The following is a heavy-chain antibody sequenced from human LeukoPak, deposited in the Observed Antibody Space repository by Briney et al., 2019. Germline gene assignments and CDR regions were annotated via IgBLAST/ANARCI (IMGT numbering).Heavy chain of an antibody. CDR2: ISSSSSYI. CDR3: AREDIVVVPALGEYYYYGMDV. V-gene: IGHV3-21*01. CDR1: GFTFSSYS. D-gene: IGHD2-2*01. Sequence: GGSLRLSCAASGFTFSSYSMNWVRQAPGKGLEWVSSISSSSSYIYYADSVKGRFTISRDNAKNSLYLQMNSLRAEDTAVYYCAREDIVVVPALGEYYYYGMDVWGQGTTVTVSS. J-gene: IGHJ6*02.